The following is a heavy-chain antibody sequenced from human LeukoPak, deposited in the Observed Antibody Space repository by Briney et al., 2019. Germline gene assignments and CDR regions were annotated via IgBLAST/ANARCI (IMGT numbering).Heavy chain of an antibody. Sequence: SETLSLTCTVSGGSISSYYWSWIRLPPGKGLEWIGYIYYSGTTNYNPSLKSRVTISVDTSKNQFSLKLSSVTAADTAVYYCARGVYIAAAQYGYWGQGTLVTVSS. CDR3: ARGVYIAAAQYGY. D-gene: IGHD6-13*01. CDR2: IYYSGTT. J-gene: IGHJ4*02. V-gene: IGHV4-59*01. CDR1: GGSISSYY.